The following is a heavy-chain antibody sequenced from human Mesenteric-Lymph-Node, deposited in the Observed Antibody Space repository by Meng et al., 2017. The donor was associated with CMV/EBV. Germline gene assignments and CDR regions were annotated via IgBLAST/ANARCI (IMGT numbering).Heavy chain of an antibody. Sequence: GESLKISCAASGFSFSNYAMHWVRQAPGKGLEWVALISYDGSNKYYADSVKGRFTISRDNSKNTLYLQMNSLRAEDTAMYYCARGFRYCTGGSCYSEYFDYWGQGTLVTVSS. CDR1: GFSFSNYA. D-gene: IGHD2-15*01. V-gene: IGHV3-30-3*01. CDR2: ISYDGSNK. J-gene: IGHJ4*02. CDR3: ARGFRYCTGGSCYSEYFDY.